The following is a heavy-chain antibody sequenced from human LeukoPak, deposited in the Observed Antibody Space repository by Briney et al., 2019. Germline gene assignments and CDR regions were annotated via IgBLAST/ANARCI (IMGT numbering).Heavy chain of an antibody. CDR3: ACGPNLYYYDSSGYTLFDY. D-gene: IGHD3-22*01. J-gene: IGHJ4*02. V-gene: IGHV4-4*02. CDR2: IYQSGST. Sequence: PSETLSLTCGVSGGSIRSSNWWSWVRQPPGKGLEWIGEIYQSGSTNYNPSLKSRVTISVDTSKNQFSLKLSSVTAADTAVYYCACGPNLYYYDSSGYTLFDYWGQGTLVTVSS. CDR1: GGSIRSSNW.